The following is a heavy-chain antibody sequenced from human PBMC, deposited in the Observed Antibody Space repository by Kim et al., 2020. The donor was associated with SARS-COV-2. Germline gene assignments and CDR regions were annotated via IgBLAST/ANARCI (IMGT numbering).Heavy chain of an antibody. J-gene: IGHJ4*02. V-gene: IGHV1-69*13. CDR1: GGSLRNDG. CDR3: GRVDWTGSRRSSED. D-gene: IGHD2-8*02. CDR2: IIPLFKTT. Sequence: SVKVSCKASGGSLRNDGISWVRQAPGQGLEWMGGIIPLFKTTNYAQTVQGRLTLTADESTNTAYMELTSLRSGDTAVYYCGRVDWTGSRRSSEDWGQGTQVTVSS.